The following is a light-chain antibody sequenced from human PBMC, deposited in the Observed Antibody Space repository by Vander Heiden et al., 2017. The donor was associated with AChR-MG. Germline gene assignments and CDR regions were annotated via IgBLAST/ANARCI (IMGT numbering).Light chain of an antibody. V-gene: IGLV1-51*02. J-gene: IGLJ1*01. CDR3: TTWDSDLSAV. CDR1: SSDIGNKY. CDR2: QNN. Sequence: QSVLTQPPSVSAAPGPKVPISCSGSSSDIGNKYVSWYQQYPGTAPKLLIYQNNIRPSGIPDRFSGSKSGTAATLGITGLLTEDEADYYCTTWDSDLSAVFGTGTKVTVL.